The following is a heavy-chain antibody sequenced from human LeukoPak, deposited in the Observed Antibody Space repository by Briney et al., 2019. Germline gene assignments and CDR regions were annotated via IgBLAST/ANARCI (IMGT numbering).Heavy chain of an antibody. CDR1: GGSISSYY. D-gene: IGHD6-13*01. V-gene: IGHV4-59*01. Sequence: SETLSLTCTVSGGSISSYYWSWIRQPPGKGLEWIGYIYYSGGTNYNPSLKSRVTISVDTSKNQFSLKLNSVTAADTAVYYCARGVYIAAAQYGYWGQGTLVTVSS. J-gene: IGHJ4*02. CDR2: IYYSGGT. CDR3: ARGVYIAAAQYGY.